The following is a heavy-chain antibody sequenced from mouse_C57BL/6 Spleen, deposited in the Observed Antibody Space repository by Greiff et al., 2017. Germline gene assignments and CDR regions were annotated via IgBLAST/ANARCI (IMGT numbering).Heavy chain of an antibody. D-gene: IGHD1-1*01. CDR1: GFTFTDYY. CDR2: IRNKANGYTT. CDR3: ARNYGSRGYAMDY. V-gene: IGHV7-3*01. J-gene: IGHJ4*01. Sequence: DVMLVESGGGLVQPGGSLSLSCAASGFTFTDYYMSWVRQPPGKALEWLGFIRNKANGYTTEYSASVKGRFTISRDNSQSILYLQMNALRAEDSATYYCARNYGSRGYAMDYCGQGTSVTVSS.